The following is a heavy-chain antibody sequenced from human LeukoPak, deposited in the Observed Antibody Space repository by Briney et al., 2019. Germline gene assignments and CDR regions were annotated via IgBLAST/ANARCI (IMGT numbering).Heavy chain of an antibody. D-gene: IGHD6-19*01. CDR1: GFTFGSYV. Sequence: GGSLRLSCTASGFTFGSYVMSWVRQAPGQGLEWVSAISGSGGSTYYADSVKGRFTISRDNSKNTLYLQMNSLRAEDTAVYYCAKDLVSRLAVASLYYFDYWGQGTLVTVSS. V-gene: IGHV3-23*01. CDR2: ISGSGGST. CDR3: AKDLVSRLAVASLYYFDY. J-gene: IGHJ4*02.